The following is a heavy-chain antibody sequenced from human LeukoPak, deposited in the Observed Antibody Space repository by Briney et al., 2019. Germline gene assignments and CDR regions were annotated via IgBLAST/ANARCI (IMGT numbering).Heavy chain of an antibody. Sequence: GGSLRLSCAASGFTFSSYWMSWVRQAPGKGLEWVANIKQDGSEKYYVDSVKGRFTISRDNAKNSLYLQMNSLRAEDTAVYYCARDGYYYDSSGYYWVWYFDLWGRGTLVTVSP. V-gene: IGHV3-7*01. CDR2: IKQDGSEK. CDR3: ARDGYYYDSSGYYWVWYFDL. J-gene: IGHJ2*01. D-gene: IGHD3-22*01. CDR1: GFTFSSYW.